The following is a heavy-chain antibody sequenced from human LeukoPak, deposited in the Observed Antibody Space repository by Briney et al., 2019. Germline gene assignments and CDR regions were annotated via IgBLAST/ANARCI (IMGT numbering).Heavy chain of an antibody. CDR3: AKYHRSTSSFWTPYMDV. V-gene: IGHV3-23*01. Sequence: GGSLRLSCAASGFTFSSYSMSWVRQAPGKGLEWVSAISGSGGSTYYADPVKGRFTISRDNSKNTLYLQMNSLRAEDTAVYYCAKYHRSTSSFWTPYMDVWGKGTTVTVSS. J-gene: IGHJ6*03. D-gene: IGHD2-2*01. CDR2: ISGSGGST. CDR1: GFTFSSYS.